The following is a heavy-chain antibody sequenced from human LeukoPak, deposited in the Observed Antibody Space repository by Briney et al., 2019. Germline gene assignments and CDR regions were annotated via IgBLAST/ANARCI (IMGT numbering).Heavy chain of an antibody. CDR3: AKGNRYCSSTSCYQTSFDY. D-gene: IGHD2-2*01. Sequence: SGGSLRLSCAASGFTFSSYGMSWVRQAPGKGLEWVSTISGNACSTYYAYSVKGRFTISRDNSKNTLYLQMNRLRDEDTAIYYCAKGNRYCSSTSCYQTSFDYWDQGTVVTVSS. J-gene: IGHJ4*02. CDR1: GFTFSSYG. V-gene: IGHV3-23*01. CDR2: ISGNACST.